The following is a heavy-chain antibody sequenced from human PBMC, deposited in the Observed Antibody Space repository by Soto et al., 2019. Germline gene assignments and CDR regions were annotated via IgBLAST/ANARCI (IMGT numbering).Heavy chain of an antibody. CDR3: ARSIDDMIATAGAFDI. CDR1: GGSISSYY. J-gene: IGHJ3*02. Sequence: PSETLSLTCTVSGGSISSYYWSWIRQPPGKGLEWIGYIYYSGSTNYNPSLKSRVTISVDTSKNQFSLKLSSVTAADTAVYYCARSIDDMIATAGAFDIRGQGTMVTVSS. V-gene: IGHV4-59*01. CDR2: IYYSGST. D-gene: IGHD6-13*01.